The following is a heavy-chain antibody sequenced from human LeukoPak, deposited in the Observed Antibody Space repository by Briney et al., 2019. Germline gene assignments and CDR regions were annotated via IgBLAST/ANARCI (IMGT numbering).Heavy chain of an antibody. CDR1: GYTFTSYG. CDR3: ARVGSGWYNWFDP. J-gene: IGHJ5*02. CDR2: ISAYNGNT. Sequence: ASVKVSCKASGYTFTSYGISWVRQAPGQGLEWMGWISAYNGNTNYAQKLQGRVTMTRDTSISTAYMELSRLRSDDTAVYYCARVGSGWYNWFDPWGQGTLVTVSS. D-gene: IGHD6-19*01. V-gene: IGHV1-18*01.